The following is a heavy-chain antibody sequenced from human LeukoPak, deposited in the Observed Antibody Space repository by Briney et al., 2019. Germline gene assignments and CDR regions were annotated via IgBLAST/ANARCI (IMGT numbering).Heavy chain of an antibody. D-gene: IGHD4-23*01. CDR2: ISSGSSTI. J-gene: IGHJ4*02. CDR3: ARDIANYDGNSGDY. CDR1: GFTFSSYS. V-gene: IGHV3-48*02. Sequence: GGSLRLSCAASGFTFSSYSMNWVRQAPGKGLEWVSYISSGSSTIYYADSVKGRFTISRDNAKNSLYLQMNSLRDEDTAVYFCARDIANYDGNSGDYWGQGTLVTVSS.